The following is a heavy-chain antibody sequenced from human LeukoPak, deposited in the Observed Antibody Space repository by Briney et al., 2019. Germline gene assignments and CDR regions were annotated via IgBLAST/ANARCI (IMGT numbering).Heavy chain of an antibody. CDR1: GYTFTSYY. D-gene: IGHD5-24*01. V-gene: IGHV1-46*01. J-gene: IGHJ4*02. Sequence: ASVKVSCKASGYTFTSYYMHWVRQAPGQGLEWMGIINPSGGSTSYAQKFQGRVTMTRDTPTSTVYMELSSLRSEDTAVYYCARHRGWLQQSPTANFFDYWGQGTLVTVSS. CDR3: ARHRGWLQQSPTANFFDY. CDR2: INPSGGST.